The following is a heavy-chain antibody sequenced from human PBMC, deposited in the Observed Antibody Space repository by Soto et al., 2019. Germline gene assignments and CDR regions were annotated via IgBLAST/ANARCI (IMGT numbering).Heavy chain of an antibody. Sequence: SETLSLTCAVSGGSISSSNWWSWVRQPPGKGLEWIGEIYHSGSTNYNPSLKSRVTISVDKSKNQFSLKLSSVTAADTAVYYCVRAPAVAGMVYYYGMDVWGQGTTVTVSS. J-gene: IGHJ6*01. V-gene: IGHV4-4*02. CDR2: IYHSGST. CDR1: GGSISSSNW. CDR3: VRAPAVAGMVYYYGMDV. D-gene: IGHD6-19*01.